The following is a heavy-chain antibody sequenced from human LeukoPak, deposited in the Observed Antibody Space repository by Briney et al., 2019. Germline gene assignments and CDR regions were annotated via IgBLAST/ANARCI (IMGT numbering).Heavy chain of an antibody. V-gene: IGHV4-61*08. D-gene: IGHD5-18*01. J-gene: IGHJ4*02. Sequence: SQTLSLTCTVSGGSISSGGYCWSWIRQPPGKGLEWIGYIYYSGSTNYNPPLKSRVTISVDTSKNQFSLKLSSVTAADTAVYYCARRRYAFDYWGQGTLVTVSS. CDR2: IYYSGST. CDR1: GGSISSGGYC. CDR3: ARRRYAFDY.